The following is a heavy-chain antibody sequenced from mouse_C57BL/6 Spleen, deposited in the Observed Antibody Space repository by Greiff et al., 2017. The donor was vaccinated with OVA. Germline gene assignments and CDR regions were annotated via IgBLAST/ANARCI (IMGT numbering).Heavy chain of an antibody. CDR2: INPSTGGT. D-gene: IGHD1-1*01. CDR1: GYSFTGYY. CDR3: ALYYYGSSYVAY. V-gene: IGHV1-42*01. Sequence: VQLQQSGPELVKPGASVKISCKASGYSFTGYYMNWVKQSPEKSLEWIGEINPSTGGTTYNQKFKAQATLTVDKSSSTAYMQLKSLTSEDSAVYYCALYYYGSSYVAYWGQGTLVTVSA. J-gene: IGHJ3*01.